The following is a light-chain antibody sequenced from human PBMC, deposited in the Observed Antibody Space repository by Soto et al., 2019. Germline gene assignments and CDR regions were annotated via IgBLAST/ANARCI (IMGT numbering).Light chain of an antibody. CDR3: ISYTGSSTLV. Sequence: QSALTQPPSASGSPGQSITISCTGTSSDVGAYNYVSWYQQHPGKAPKLMIYDVSKRPSGVPDRFSGSKSGNTASLTVSGLQAEDEADFYCISYTGSSTLVFGGGTKLTVL. J-gene: IGLJ3*02. CDR2: DVS. V-gene: IGLV2-8*01. CDR1: SSDVGAYNY.